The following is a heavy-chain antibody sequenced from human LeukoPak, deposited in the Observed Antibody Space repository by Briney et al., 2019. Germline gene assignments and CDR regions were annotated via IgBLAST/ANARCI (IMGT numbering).Heavy chain of an antibody. CDR2: ISGSGDST. CDR3: AQDNTKRPY. Sequence: GGSLRLSCAASGFTFSSYAMSWVRQAPRKGLEWVSAISGSGDSTYYADSVKGRFTISRDNSMNTLYLQMNSLRADDTAVYYCAQDNTKRPYWGQGTLVTVSS. D-gene: IGHD1-1*01. V-gene: IGHV3-23*01. J-gene: IGHJ4*02. CDR1: GFTFSSYA.